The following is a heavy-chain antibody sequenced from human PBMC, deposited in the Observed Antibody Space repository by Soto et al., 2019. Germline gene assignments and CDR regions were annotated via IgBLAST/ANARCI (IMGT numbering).Heavy chain of an antibody. Sequence: QLQLQESGSGVVRTSETLSLTCTVFGASISYGGFSWSWIRQSPGKGLEWIGYINHFESTYFHPSFKSPLSMSIDRSRNMFSLNLSSVTAADMAVYYCVRGGGYDAFDHWGQGVPVTVSS. V-gene: IGHV4-30-2*06. D-gene: IGHD5-12*01. J-gene: IGHJ4*02. CDR2: INHFEST. CDR3: VRGGGYDAFDH. CDR1: GASISYGGFS.